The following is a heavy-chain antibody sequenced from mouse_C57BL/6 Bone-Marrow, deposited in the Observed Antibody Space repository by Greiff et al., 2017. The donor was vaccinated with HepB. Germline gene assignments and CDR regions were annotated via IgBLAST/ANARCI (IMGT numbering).Heavy chain of an antibody. CDR3: ARGDYDGGYYFDY. D-gene: IGHD2-4*01. Sequence: EVMLVESGGGLVKPGGSLKLSCAASGFTFSDYGMHWVRQAPEKGLEWVAYISSGSSTIYYADTVKGRFTISRDNAKNTLFLQMTSLRSEDTAMYYCARGDYDGGYYFDYWGQGTTLTVSS. V-gene: IGHV5-17*01. CDR2: ISSGSSTI. J-gene: IGHJ2*01. CDR1: GFTFSDYG.